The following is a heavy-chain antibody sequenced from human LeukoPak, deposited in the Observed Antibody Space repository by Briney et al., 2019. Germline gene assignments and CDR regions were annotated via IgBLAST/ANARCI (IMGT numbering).Heavy chain of an antibody. J-gene: IGHJ4*02. Sequence: ASVKVSCKASGYTFTSYGISWVRQAPAQGLEWMGWLNSKSCNTSYKQKFQARFTITRDTSMTTACVELSSLTSDETAVYFCARGLPLGYCTYGVCYPPKHFDFWGQGTLVTVSS. CDR1: GYTFTSYG. V-gene: IGHV1-8*03. CDR2: LNSKSCNT. CDR3: ARGLPLGYCTYGVCYPPKHFDF. D-gene: IGHD2-8*01.